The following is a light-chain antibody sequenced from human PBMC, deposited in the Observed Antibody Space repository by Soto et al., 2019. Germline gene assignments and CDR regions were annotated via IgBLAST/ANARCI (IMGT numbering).Light chain of an antibody. V-gene: IGKV3-20*01. CDR1: QSVSSSY. CDR3: QQYGSSQT. CDR2: GAS. J-gene: IGKJ1*01. Sequence: ENVFSRSPYHPLFFPWWQATPSCRASQSVSSSYLAWYQQKPGQAPRLLIYGASSRATGIPDRFSGSGSGTDFTLTISRLETEDFAVYYCQQYGSSQTFGQGTKVDIK.